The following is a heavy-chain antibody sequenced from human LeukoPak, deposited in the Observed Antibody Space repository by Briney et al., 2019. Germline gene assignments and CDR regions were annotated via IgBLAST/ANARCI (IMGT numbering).Heavy chain of an antibody. V-gene: IGHV4-31*03. CDR2: ICYSGST. J-gene: IGHJ4*02. CDR1: GGSISSGGYY. Sequence: SETLSLTCTVSGGSISSGGYYWSWIRQHPGKGLEWIGYICYSGSTYYNPSLKSRVTISVDTSKNQFSLKLSSVTAADPAVYYCARGLAATLNFDYWGQGTLVTVSS. CDR3: ARGLAATLNFDY. D-gene: IGHD6-25*01.